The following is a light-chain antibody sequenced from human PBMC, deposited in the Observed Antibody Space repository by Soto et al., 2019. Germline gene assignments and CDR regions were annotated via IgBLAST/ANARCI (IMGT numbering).Light chain of an antibody. Sequence: QLVLTQSPSASASLGASVKLTCTLSSGHSSYAIAWHQQQPEKGPWYLMKLNSDGSHSKGDGIPDRFSGSSSGAERYLTISSLQSEDEADYYCQTCGTGIQVFGGGTKLTVL. V-gene: IGLV4-69*01. J-gene: IGLJ2*01. CDR3: QTCGTGIQV. CDR1: SGHSSYA. CDR2: LNSDGSH.